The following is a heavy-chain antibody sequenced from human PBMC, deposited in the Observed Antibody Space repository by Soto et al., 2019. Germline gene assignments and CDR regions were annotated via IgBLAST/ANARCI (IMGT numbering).Heavy chain of an antibody. J-gene: IGHJ6*02. V-gene: IGHV5-51*01. CDR1: GYSFTSYW. Sequence: EVQLVQSGAEVKKPGESLKISCKGSGYSFTSYWIGGARQMPGKVLEWMGIIYPGDSDTRYSPSFQGQVTISADKSNSTAYMQGSSLKASDTAMYYCAKTAAGGKNYYGMDVWCQGTTVTVSS. CDR2: IYPGDSDT. D-gene: IGHD6-13*01. CDR3: AKTAAGGKNYYGMDV.